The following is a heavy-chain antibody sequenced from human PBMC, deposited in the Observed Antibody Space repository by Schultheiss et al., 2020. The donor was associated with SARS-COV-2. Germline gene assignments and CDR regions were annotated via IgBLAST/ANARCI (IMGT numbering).Heavy chain of an antibody. CDR2: IDWDDDK. Sequence: SGPTLVKPTQTLTLTCTLSGFSLSTSGMCVSWIRQPPGKALEWLALIDWDDDKYYSTSLKTRLTISKDTSKNQVVLTMTNMDPVDTATYYCAHRPTYFDILTGPKGAFDIWGQGTMVTVSS. CDR1: GFSLSTSGMC. J-gene: IGHJ3*02. D-gene: IGHD3-9*01. V-gene: IGHV2-70*12. CDR3: AHRPTYFDILTGPKGAFDI.